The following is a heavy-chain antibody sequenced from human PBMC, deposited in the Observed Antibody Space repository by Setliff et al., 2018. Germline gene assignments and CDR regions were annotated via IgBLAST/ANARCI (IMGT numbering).Heavy chain of an antibody. CDR3: ARDSRNYYDSSGLYERNAFDI. V-gene: IGHV1-69*10. CDR2: IIPILGIA. J-gene: IGHJ3*02. Sequence: GASVNVSCKASGGTFSSYAISWVRQAPGQGLEWMGGIIPILGIANYAQKFQGRVTITADKSTSTAYMELSSLRSEDTAVYYCARDSRNYYDSSGLYERNAFDIWGQGTMVTVSS. CDR1: GGTFSSYA. D-gene: IGHD3-22*01.